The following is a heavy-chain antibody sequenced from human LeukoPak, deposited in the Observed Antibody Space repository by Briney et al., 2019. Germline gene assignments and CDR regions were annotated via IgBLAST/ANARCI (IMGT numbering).Heavy chain of an antibody. J-gene: IGHJ4*02. Sequence: SSETLSLTCTVSRGSIHGYYWNWIRQPPGKGLEWIGYVYYSGSTSYSPSLESRVTISVDTSKNQFSLKLSSVTAADTAVYYCARGSSSRFDYWGQGTLVTVSS. CDR3: ARGSSSRFDY. D-gene: IGHD6-6*01. CDR1: RGSIHGYY. V-gene: IGHV4-59*12. CDR2: VYYSGST.